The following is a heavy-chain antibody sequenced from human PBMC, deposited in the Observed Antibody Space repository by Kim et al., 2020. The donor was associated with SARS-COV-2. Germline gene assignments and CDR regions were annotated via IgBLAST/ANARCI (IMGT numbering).Heavy chain of an antibody. V-gene: IGHV4-39*07. CDR1: GGSISSSNYY. D-gene: IGHD3-10*01. J-gene: IGHJ4*02. Sequence: SETLSLTCTVSGGSISSSNYYWGWIRQPPGKGLEWIGSISYSGSTYYNPSLKSRVTISVDTSKNQFSLKLTSVTAADTAVFYCARVLGYYYGSGTPDYWGQGNLVTVSS. CDR3: ARVLGYYYGSGTPDY. CDR2: ISYSGST.